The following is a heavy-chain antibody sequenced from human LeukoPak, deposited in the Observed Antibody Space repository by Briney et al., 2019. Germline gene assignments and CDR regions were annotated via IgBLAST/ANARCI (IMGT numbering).Heavy chain of an antibody. D-gene: IGHD6-19*01. CDR1: GFTFSSYA. Sequence: GGSLRLSCAASGFTFSSYAMSWVRQAPGKGLVWDSRINSDGSSTSYADSVKGRFTISRDNAKNTLYLQMNSLRAEDTAVYYCARDQSGWELIDYWGQGTLVTVSS. J-gene: IGHJ4*02. CDR3: ARDQSGWELIDY. CDR2: INSDGSST. V-gene: IGHV3-74*01.